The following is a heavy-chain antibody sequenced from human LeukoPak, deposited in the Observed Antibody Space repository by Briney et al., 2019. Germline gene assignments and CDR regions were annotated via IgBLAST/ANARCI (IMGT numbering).Heavy chain of an antibody. V-gene: IGHV3-33*01. Sequence: GGSLRLSCAASGFTFSSYGMHWVRQAPGKGLEWAAVIWYDGSNKYYADSVKGRFTISRDNSKNTLYLQMNSLRAEDTAVYYCARDGNVDTAMVEYYYGMDVWGQGTTVTVSS. CDR2: IWYDGSNK. D-gene: IGHD5-18*01. J-gene: IGHJ6*02. CDR3: ARDGNVDTAMVEYYYGMDV. CDR1: GFTFSSYG.